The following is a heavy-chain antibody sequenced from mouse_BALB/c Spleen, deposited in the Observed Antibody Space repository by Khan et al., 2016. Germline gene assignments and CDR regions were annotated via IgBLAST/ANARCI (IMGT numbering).Heavy chain of an antibody. V-gene: IGHV9-3-1*01. CDR3: ARPNKSVDWSYFFDY. CDR2: INTYTGKP. J-gene: IGHJ2*01. Sequence: QIQLVQSGPELKKPGETVKISCKASGYTFTNYGMNWVKQAPGKGLKWMGWINTYTGKPRYADDFKGQIAFSVETSANTAYMQLSSLKNEDTATYFYARPNKSVDWSYFFDYGGPGTTLTVSS. CDR1: GYTFTNYG. D-gene: IGHD2-13*01.